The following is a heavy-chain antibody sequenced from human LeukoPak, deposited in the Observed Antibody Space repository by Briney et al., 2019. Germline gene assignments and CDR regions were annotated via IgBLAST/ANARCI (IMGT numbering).Heavy chain of an antibody. V-gene: IGHV3-23*01. CDR2: ISGSGGST. CDR1: GFTFSSYA. Sequence: GGSLRLSCAASGFTFSSYAMSWVRQAPGKGLEWVSAISGSGGSTYYADSVKGRFTISRDNAKNSLYLQMNSLRAEDTAVYYCARDRGGTVTTLGMDVWGQGTTVTVSS. J-gene: IGHJ6*02. CDR3: ARDRGGTVTTLGMDV. D-gene: IGHD4-11*01.